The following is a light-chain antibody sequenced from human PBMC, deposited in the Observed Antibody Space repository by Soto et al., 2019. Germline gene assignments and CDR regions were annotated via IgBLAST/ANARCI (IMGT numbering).Light chain of an antibody. CDR2: DVT. CDR3: KSYTSARTYV. Sequence: QSALTQPASVSGSPGLSITISCTGTGSDIGTYNYVSWYQHHPGKAPKFIIYDVTNRPSGVSDRFSGSKSGNTASLTISGLQAEDEADYFCKSYTSARTYVFGTGTKVTVL. CDR1: GSDIGTYNY. V-gene: IGLV2-14*03. J-gene: IGLJ1*01.